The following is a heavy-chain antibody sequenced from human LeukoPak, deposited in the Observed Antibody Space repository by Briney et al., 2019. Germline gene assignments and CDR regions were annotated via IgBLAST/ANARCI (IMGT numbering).Heavy chain of an antibody. D-gene: IGHD6-19*01. J-gene: IGHJ4*02. Sequence: SETLSLNCTVSGGSISSSSYYWDWIRQPPGKGLEWIGSIYYSGSTYYNPSLKSRVTISVDTSKNQFSLKLSSVTAADTAVYYCATAVAGTPVYWGQGTLVTVSS. CDR1: GGSISSSSYY. CDR3: ATAVAGTPVY. V-gene: IGHV4-39*07. CDR2: IYYSGST.